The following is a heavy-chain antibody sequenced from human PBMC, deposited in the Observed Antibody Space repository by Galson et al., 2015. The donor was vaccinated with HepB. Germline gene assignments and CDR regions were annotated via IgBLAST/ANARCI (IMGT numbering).Heavy chain of an antibody. J-gene: IGHJ3*02. D-gene: IGHD3-22*01. CDR1: GYTFTGYY. Sequence: SVKASCKASGYTFTGYYMHWVRQAPGQGLEWMGWINPNSGGTNYAQKFQGRVTMTRDTSISTAYMELSRLRSDDTAVYYCARGGVFYYDSSGYYSRVGAFDIWGQGTMVTVSS. CDR3: ARGGVFYYDSSGYYSRVGAFDI. CDR2: INPNSGGT. V-gene: IGHV1-2*02.